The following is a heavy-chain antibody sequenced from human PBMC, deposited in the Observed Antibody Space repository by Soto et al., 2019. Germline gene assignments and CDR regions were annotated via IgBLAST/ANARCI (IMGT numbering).Heavy chain of an antibody. Sequence: ASVKVSCKASGYTFTSYYMHWVRQAPGQGLEWMGIINPSGGSTSYAQKFQGRVTMTRDTSTSTVYMELSSLRSEDTAVYYCVNQRNVDTAMAAWVYWGQGTLVTVSS. J-gene: IGHJ4*02. CDR1: GYTFTSYY. CDR2: INPSGGST. D-gene: IGHD5-18*01. V-gene: IGHV1-46*01. CDR3: VNQRNVDTAMAAWVY.